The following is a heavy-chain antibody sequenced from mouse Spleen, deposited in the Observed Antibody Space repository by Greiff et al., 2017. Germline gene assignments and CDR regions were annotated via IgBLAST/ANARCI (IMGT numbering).Heavy chain of an antibody. Sequence: EVKLVESGGGLVKPGGSLKLSCAASGFTFSSYAMSWVRQTPEKRLEWVATISSGGSYTYYPDSVKGRFTISRDNAKNTLYLQMSSLRSEDTAMYYCAGLRGLPHWYFDVWGAGTTVTVSS. V-gene: IGHV5-9-1*01. CDR1: GFTFSSYA. D-gene: IGHD3-1*01. CDR2: ISSGGSYT. CDR3: AGLRGLPHWYFDV. J-gene: IGHJ1*01.